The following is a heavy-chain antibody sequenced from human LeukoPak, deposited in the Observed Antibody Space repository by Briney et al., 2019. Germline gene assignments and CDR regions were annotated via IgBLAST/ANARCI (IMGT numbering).Heavy chain of an antibody. CDR2: IWYDGSKK. V-gene: IGHV3-33*01. J-gene: IGHJ1*01. D-gene: IGHD1-26*01. CDR3: VRAVEWELLRGGSPIRY. Sequence: PGGSLRLSCAASGFTFSSYGMHWVRQAPGKGLEWVAVIWYDGSKKDYGDSVRGRFTISRDNANNSLYLQINSLRAEDTVVYYCVRAVEWELLRGGSPIRYWGQGTLVTVSS. CDR1: GFTFSSYG.